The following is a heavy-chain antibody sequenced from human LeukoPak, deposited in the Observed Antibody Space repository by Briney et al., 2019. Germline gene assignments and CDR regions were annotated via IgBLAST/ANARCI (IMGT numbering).Heavy chain of an antibody. Sequence: PSETLSLTCTVSGGSISSYYWSWIRQPPGKGLEWIGEINHSGSTNYNPSLKSRVTISVDTSKNQFSLKLSSVTAADTAVYYCARVIGYCYDSRIPKKHRDFDYWGQGTLVTVSS. CDR3: ARVIGYCYDSRIPKKHRDFDY. CDR2: INHSGST. V-gene: IGHV4-34*01. CDR1: GGSISSYY. D-gene: IGHD3-22*01. J-gene: IGHJ4*02.